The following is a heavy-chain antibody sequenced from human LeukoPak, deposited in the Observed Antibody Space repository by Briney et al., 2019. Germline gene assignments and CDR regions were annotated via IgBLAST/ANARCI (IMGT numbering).Heavy chain of an antibody. CDR2: ISACNGNT. CDR1: GYTFTSYG. J-gene: IGHJ4*02. V-gene: IGHV1-18*01. D-gene: IGHD3-3*01. CDR3: ARVSGDFWSGYYHSHDY. Sequence: GASVKVSCKASGYTFTSYGISWVRQAPGQGLELMGWISACNGNTNYAQKLQGRVTMTTDTSTSTAYMELRSLRSDDTAVYYCARVSGDFWSGYYHSHDYWGQGTLVTVSS.